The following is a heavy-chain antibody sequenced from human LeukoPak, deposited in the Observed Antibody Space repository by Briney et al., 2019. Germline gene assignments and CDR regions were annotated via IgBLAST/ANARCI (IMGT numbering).Heavy chain of an antibody. CDR3: ARRAGGFFNYVGPGRRFWFDP. V-gene: IGHV4-38-2*01. J-gene: IGHJ5*02. CDR1: GYSISSGYY. Sequence: SETLSLTCAVSGYSISSGYYWGWIRQPPGKGLEWIVSIYHSGSTYYTPSLKSRVTISVDTPKNQFSLQLSSVTAADTAVYYCARRAGGFFNYVGPGRRFWFDPWGQGTLVTVSS. CDR2: IYHSGST. D-gene: IGHD4-23*01.